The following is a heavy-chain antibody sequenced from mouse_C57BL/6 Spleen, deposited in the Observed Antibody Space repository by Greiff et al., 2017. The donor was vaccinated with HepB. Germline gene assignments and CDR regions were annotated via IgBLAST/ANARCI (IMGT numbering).Heavy chain of an antibody. Sequence: EVQGVESGGGLVKPGGSLKLSCAASGFTFSSYAMSWVRQTPEKRLEWVATISDGGSYTYYPDNVKGRFTISRDNAKNNLYLQMSHLKSEDTAMYYCARDWDDGYPWFAYWGQGTLVTVSA. CDR3: ARDWDDGYPWFAY. CDR2: ISDGGSYT. V-gene: IGHV5-4*01. D-gene: IGHD2-3*01. CDR1: GFTFSSYA. J-gene: IGHJ3*01.